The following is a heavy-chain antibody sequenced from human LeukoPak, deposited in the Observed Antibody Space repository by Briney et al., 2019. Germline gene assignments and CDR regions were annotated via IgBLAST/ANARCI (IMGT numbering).Heavy chain of an antibody. CDR1: GYAFTSYG. Sequence: GASVKVSCKASGYAFTSYGITWVRQAPGQGLEWVGWISAYNGNTNYEQKLQGRVTMTRNTSTSTAYMELRSLRSDDTAVYYCARDPRIAAAGMGSGDYYYYMDVWGKGTTVTISS. CDR2: ISAYNGNT. V-gene: IGHV1-18*04. J-gene: IGHJ6*03. CDR3: ARDPRIAAAGMGSGDYYYYMDV. D-gene: IGHD6-13*01.